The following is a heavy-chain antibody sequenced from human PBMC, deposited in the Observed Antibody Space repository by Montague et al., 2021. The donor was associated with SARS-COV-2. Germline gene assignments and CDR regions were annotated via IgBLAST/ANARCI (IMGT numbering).Heavy chain of an antibody. D-gene: IGHD2-21*01. V-gene: IGHV3-48*03. CDR2: ISSSGGGSTK. CDR1: GFIFSSYE. J-gene: IGHJ6*02. Sequence: SLRLSRAASGFIFSSYEMNWVRQAPGKGLEWISYISSSGGGSTKHYTDSVKGRFTISRDNAKNSLYLQMNSLRVEDTAIYYCARDRDWDDWCGMDVWGQGTTVTVSS. CDR3: ARDRDWDDWCGMDV.